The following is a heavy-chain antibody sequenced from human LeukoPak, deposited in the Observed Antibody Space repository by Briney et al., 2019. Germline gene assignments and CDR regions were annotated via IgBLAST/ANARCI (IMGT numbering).Heavy chain of an antibody. CDR2: IIPIFGTA. J-gene: IGHJ5*02. Sequence: SVTVSCKASGGTFSSYAISWVRQAPGQGLEWMGGIIPIFGTANYAQKFQGRVTITTDEPTSTAYMELSSLRSEDTAVYYCARDQSSYRRYSSGWDWLNWFDPWGQGTLVTVSS. D-gene: IGHD6-19*01. CDR1: GGTFSSYA. CDR3: ARDQSSYRRYSSGWDWLNWFDP. V-gene: IGHV1-69*05.